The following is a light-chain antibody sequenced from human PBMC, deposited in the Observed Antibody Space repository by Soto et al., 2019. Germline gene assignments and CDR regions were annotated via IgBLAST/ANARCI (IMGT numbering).Light chain of an antibody. CDR2: GAS. J-gene: IGKJ3*01. CDR3: QQYGSSPPDT. Sequence: EIVLTQSPGTLSSSPGEGVTLSCRASETIRSNYLGWYQKKPGQAPRLLIFGASTRATGMPGNFSGSGSGTYFTLTMSRLEPEDFAYYYCQQYGSSPPDTFGHGT. V-gene: IGKV3-20*01. CDR1: ETIRSNY.